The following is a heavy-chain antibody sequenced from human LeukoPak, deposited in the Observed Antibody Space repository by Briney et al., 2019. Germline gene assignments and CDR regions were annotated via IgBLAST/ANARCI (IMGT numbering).Heavy chain of an antibody. Sequence: SETLSLTCTVSGGSISSYYWSWIRQPPGQGLEWIGYIYYSGSTNYNPSLKSRVTISVDTSKNQFSLRLSSVTAADTAVYYCAREPGTGLAAAGIDYWGQGTLVTVSS. D-gene: IGHD6-13*01. CDR2: IYYSGST. V-gene: IGHV4-59*01. J-gene: IGHJ4*02. CDR1: GGSISSYY. CDR3: AREPGTGLAAAGIDY.